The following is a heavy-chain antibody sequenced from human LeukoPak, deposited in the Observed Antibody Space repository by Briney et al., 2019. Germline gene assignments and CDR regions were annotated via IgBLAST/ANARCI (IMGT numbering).Heavy chain of an antibody. CDR3: ASYDSSGYFDY. Sequence: SQTLSLTCAVSGGSISSGGYSWSWIRQPPGKGLEWIGYIYHSGSTYYNPSLKSRVTISVDRSKNQFSLKLSSVTAADTAVYYCASYDSSGYFDYWGQGTLVTVSS. V-gene: IGHV4-30-2*01. CDR1: GGSISSGGYS. D-gene: IGHD3-22*01. CDR2: IYHSGST. J-gene: IGHJ4*02.